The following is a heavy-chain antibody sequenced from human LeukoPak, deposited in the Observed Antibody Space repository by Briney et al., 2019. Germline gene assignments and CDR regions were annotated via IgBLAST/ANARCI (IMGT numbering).Heavy chain of an antibody. Sequence: GGSLRLSCAASGFTFSSYAMSWVRQAPGKGLEWVSAISGSGGSTYYADSVKGRFTISRDNSKNTLYLQMNSLRAEDTAVYHCAKEWGVVVPAANAFDYWGQGTLVTVSS. V-gene: IGHV3-23*01. CDR1: GFTFSSYA. D-gene: IGHD2-2*01. J-gene: IGHJ4*02. CDR2: ISGSGGST. CDR3: AKEWGVVVPAANAFDY.